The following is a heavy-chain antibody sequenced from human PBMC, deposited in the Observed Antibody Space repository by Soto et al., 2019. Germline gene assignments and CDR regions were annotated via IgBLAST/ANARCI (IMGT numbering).Heavy chain of an antibody. CDR2: IIPIFGTA. CDR3: ARDPSEIFGVVIIRAFDI. D-gene: IGHD3-3*01. J-gene: IGHJ3*02. Sequence: SVKVSCKASGGTFSSYAISWVRQAPGQGLEWMGGIIPIFGTANYAQKFQGRVTITADESTSTVYMELSSLRSEDTAVYYCARDPSEIFGVVIIRAFDIWGQGTMVTVSS. V-gene: IGHV1-69*13. CDR1: GGTFSSYA.